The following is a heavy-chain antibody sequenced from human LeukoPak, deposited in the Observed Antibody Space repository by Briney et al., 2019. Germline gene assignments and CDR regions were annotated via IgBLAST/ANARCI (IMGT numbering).Heavy chain of an antibody. J-gene: IGHJ3*02. D-gene: IGHD3-3*01. Sequence: ASVKVSCKASGYTFTSYGISWVRQAPGQGLEWMGWISAYNGNTNYAQKLQGRVTMTTDTSTSTAYMELRSPRSDDTAVYYCATKLYDFWSAFDIWGQGTMVTVSS. V-gene: IGHV1-18*01. CDR1: GYTFTSYG. CDR2: ISAYNGNT. CDR3: ATKLYDFWSAFDI.